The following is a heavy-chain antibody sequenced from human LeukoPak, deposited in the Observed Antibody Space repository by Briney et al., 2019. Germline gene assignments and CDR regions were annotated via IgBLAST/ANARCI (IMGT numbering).Heavy chain of an antibody. CDR3: ARGGPMVRGVRGYYFDY. J-gene: IGHJ4*02. V-gene: IGHV1-2*04. Sequence: VASVKVSCKASGYTFTGYYMHWVRQAPGQGLEWMGWINPNSGGTNYAQKFQGWVTMTRDTSISTAYMELSRLRSDDTAVYYCARGGPMVRGVRGYYFDYWGQGTLVTVSS. CDR2: INPNSGGT. CDR1: GYTFTGYY. D-gene: IGHD3-10*01.